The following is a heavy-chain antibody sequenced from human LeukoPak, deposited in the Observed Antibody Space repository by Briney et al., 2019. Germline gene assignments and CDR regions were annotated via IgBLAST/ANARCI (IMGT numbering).Heavy chain of an antibody. CDR3: ARSGSSGWYPFDY. Sequence: PGGSLRLSCAASGFTVSSNYMSWVRQAPGKGLEWVSVIYSGGSTYYADSVKGRLTISRDNSKNTLYLQMNSLRAEDTAVYYCARSGSSGWYPFDYWGQGTLVTVSS. CDR2: IYSGGST. CDR1: GFTVSSNY. D-gene: IGHD6-19*01. V-gene: IGHV3-53*01. J-gene: IGHJ4*02.